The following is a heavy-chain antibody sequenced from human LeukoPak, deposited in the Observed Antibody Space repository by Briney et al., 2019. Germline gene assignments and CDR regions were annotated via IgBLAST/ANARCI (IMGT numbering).Heavy chain of an antibody. CDR3: ARDLAWGAFDY. Sequence: PGGSLRLSCAASGFTFSNHGMSWVRQAPGKGLEWLSGISPRGGGTYYADSVKGRFTISRDDSENTLSLQMNSLRVEDTAVYYCARDLAWGAFDYWGQGTLVTVSS. CDR1: GFTFSNHG. V-gene: IGHV3-23*01. CDR2: ISPRGGGT. D-gene: IGHD7-27*01. J-gene: IGHJ4*02.